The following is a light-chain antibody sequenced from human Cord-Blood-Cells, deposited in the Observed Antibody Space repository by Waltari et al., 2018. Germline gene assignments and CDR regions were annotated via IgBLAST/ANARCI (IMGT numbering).Light chain of an antibody. Sequence: DIQMTQSPSSLSASVGDRVTITCRASQSISSYLNWYQQKPGKAPKLLIYAASSLQSGVPSRFSGSGSGTDFTRTIGSLQPEDFATDYCQQSYSTPWTFGQGTKVEIK. J-gene: IGKJ1*01. CDR1: QSISSY. CDR3: QQSYSTPWT. V-gene: IGKV1-39*01. CDR2: AAS.